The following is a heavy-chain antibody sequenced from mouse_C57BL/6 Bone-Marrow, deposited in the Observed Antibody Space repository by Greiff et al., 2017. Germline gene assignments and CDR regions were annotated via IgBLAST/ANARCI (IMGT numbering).Heavy chain of an antibody. CDR2: ISSGGSYT. CDR3: ARRGFYYGSRGYFDV. D-gene: IGHD1-1*01. CDR1: GFTFSSYG. V-gene: IGHV5-6*01. J-gene: IGHJ1*03. Sequence: EVKLMESGGDLVKPGGSLKLSCAASGFTFSSYGMSWVRQTPDKRLEWVATISSGGSYTYYPDSVKGRFTISRDNAKNTLYLQMSSLKSEDTAMYYWARRGFYYGSRGYFDVWGTGTTVTVSS.